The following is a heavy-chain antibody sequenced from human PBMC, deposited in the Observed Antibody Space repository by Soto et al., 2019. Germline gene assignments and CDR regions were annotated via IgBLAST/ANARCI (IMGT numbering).Heavy chain of an antibody. D-gene: IGHD3-22*01. V-gene: IGHV1-69*13. CDR1: GYTFTSYG. CDR2: IIPIFGTA. CDR3: ARMAPPYYYDSSGYYYGSLDY. Sequence: SVKVSCKASGYTFTSYGISWVRQAPGQGLEWMGGIIPIFGTANYAQKFQGRVTITADESTSTAYMELSSLRSEDTAVYYCARMAPPYYYDSSGYYYGSLDYWGQGTLVTVSS. J-gene: IGHJ4*02.